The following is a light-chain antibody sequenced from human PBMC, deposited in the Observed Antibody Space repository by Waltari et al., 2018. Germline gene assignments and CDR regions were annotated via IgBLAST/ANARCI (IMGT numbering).Light chain of an antibody. CDR3: QQYKTYPLT. Sequence: DIQMTQSPSSLSASVADRVTITCRASQGIGSSLAWFQQKPGKAPKSLIYSVSTLESGVPSTFSGSGSGTDFTLTISSLQPEDFATYYCQQYKTYPLTFGGGTKVDIK. J-gene: IGKJ4*01. CDR2: SVS. V-gene: IGKV1-16*01. CDR1: QGIGSS.